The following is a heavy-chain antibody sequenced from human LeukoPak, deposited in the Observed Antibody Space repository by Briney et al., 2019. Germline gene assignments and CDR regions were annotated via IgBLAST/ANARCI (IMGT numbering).Heavy chain of an antibody. D-gene: IGHD3-22*01. Sequence: VASVTVSCKASGGTFSSYAISWVRQAPGQGLEWMGGIIPIFGTANYAQKFQGRVTITADESTSTAYMELSSLRSEDTAVYYCARGEGYYYDSSGYYSFFDYWGQGTLVTVSS. CDR2: IIPIFGTA. CDR3: ARGEGYYYDSSGYYSFFDY. V-gene: IGHV1-69*13. J-gene: IGHJ4*02. CDR1: GGTFSSYA.